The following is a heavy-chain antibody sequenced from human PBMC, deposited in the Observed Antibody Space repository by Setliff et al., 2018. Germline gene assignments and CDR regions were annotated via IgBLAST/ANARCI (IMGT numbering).Heavy chain of an antibody. V-gene: IGHV4-38-2*02. J-gene: IGHJ6*03. CDR1: GYSISSGYY. D-gene: IGHD5-18*01. CDR3: ASGYSYYYYYYYMDV. Sequence: SETLSLTCTVSGYSISSGYYWGWIRQPPGKGLEWIGSIYHSGSTYYNPSLKSRVTISVDTSKNQFSLKLSSVTAADTAVYYCASGYSYYYYYYYMDVWGKGTTVTVSS. CDR2: IYHSGST.